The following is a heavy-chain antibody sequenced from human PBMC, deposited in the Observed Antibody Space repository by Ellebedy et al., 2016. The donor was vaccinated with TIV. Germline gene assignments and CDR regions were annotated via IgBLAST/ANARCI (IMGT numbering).Heavy chain of an antibody. CDR2: ISGSATTI. Sequence: GESLKISXAASGFTFTDYYMTWIRQAPGKGLEWVSYISGSATTIRYSDSLKGRFTISRDNAQNSLFLQMNSLRAEDTAMYYCGRAPTGTVDFWGQGTLVTVSS. V-gene: IGHV3-11*01. CDR3: GRAPTGTVDF. CDR1: GFTFTDYY. J-gene: IGHJ4*02. D-gene: IGHD1-1*01.